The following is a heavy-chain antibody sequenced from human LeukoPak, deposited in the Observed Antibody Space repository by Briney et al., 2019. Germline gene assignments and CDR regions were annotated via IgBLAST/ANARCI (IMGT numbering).Heavy chain of an antibody. CDR3: ARNPPNYYDSSGRMGAFDV. CDR2: VHHSGIT. Sequence: SETLSLTCVVSGGFTSSGGYYWGWIRHPPEKGLEWIGSVHHSGITYYNTSLKSRVTISVDKSKSQFSLELTSVTAADTAVYYCARNPPNYYDSSGRMGAFDVWGQGTMVTVSS. J-gene: IGHJ3*01. V-gene: IGHV4-39*01. D-gene: IGHD3-22*01. CDR1: GGFTSSGGYY.